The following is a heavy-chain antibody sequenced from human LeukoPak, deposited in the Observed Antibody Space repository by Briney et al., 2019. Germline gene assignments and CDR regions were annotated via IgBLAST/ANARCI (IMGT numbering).Heavy chain of an antibody. J-gene: IGHJ4*02. Sequence: GGSLRLSCAASGFTFSSYAMSWVRQAPGKGLEWVSAISGSGDSTYYADSVKGRFTISRDNSKNTLYLQMNSLRAEDTAVYYCANFGCSTTSCLDYWGQGTLVTVSS. CDR1: GFTFSSYA. V-gene: IGHV3-23*01. CDR2: ISGSGDST. CDR3: ANFGCSTTSCLDY. D-gene: IGHD2-2*01.